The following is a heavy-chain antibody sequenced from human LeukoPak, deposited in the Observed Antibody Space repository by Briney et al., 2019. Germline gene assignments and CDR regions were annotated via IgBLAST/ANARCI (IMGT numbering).Heavy chain of an antibody. CDR3: ARVLIHYDSSGYPNHDAFDI. Sequence: GASVKVSCKASGYTFTSYGISWVRQAPGRGLEWMGWISAYNGNTNYAQKLQGRVTMTTDTSTSTAYMELRSLRSDDTAVYYCARVLIHYDSSGYPNHDAFDIWGQGTMVTVSS. J-gene: IGHJ3*02. V-gene: IGHV1-18*01. CDR1: GYTFTSYG. D-gene: IGHD3-22*01. CDR2: ISAYNGNT.